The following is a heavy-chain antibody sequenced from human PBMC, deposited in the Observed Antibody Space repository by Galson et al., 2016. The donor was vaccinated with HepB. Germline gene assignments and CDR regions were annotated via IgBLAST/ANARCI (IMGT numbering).Heavy chain of an antibody. Sequence: SLRLSCAASGFTFDDYAMLWVRQAPGKGLEWVSGISWNGGSIGYADSVKGRFTISRDNAKNSLYPQMNSLRVEDTALYYCAKDIWPFGGHRGMDVWGQGTTVTVSS. CDR3: AKDIWPFGGHRGMDV. D-gene: IGHD3-3*01. CDR1: GFTFDDYA. J-gene: IGHJ6*02. V-gene: IGHV3-9*01. CDR2: ISWNGGSI.